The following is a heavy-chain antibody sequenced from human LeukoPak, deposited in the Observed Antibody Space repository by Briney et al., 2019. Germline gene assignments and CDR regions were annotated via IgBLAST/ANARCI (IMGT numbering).Heavy chain of an antibody. V-gene: IGHV3-33*01. D-gene: IGHD3-10*01. CDR1: GFLFSNHG. Sequence: PGGSLRLSCAASGFLFSNHGMHWVRQTPGTGLEWVAVIWFDGNKKEYADSVKGRFTISRDNSKNTLYLQMNSLRAEDTAVYYCACYYGSGSPSSSLPFFDYWGQGTLVTVSS. CDR2: IWFDGNKK. J-gene: IGHJ4*02. CDR3: ACYYGSGSPSSSLPFFDY.